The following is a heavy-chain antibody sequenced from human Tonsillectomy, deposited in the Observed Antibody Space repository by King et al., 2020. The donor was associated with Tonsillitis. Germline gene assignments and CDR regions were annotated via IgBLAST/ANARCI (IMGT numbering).Heavy chain of an antibody. CDR2: IKEDGSDK. CDR1: GFSLSSYW. D-gene: IGHD6-19*01. CDR3: ARMRAVAGSFTFHY. J-gene: IGHJ4*02. Sequence: QLVQSGGGLVQPGGSLRLSCAASGFSLSSYWMTWVRQAPGKGLQWVANIKEDGSDKYYVDSVKGRFTISRDNAKNSLYLQMSSLRDENTALYYCARMRAVAGSFTFHYWGQGTLVTVPS. V-gene: IGHV3-7*01.